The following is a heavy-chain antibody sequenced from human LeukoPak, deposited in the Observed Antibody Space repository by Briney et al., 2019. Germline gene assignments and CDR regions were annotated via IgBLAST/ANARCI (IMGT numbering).Heavy chain of an antibody. CDR1: GFTFSSYA. Sequence: PGRSLRLSCAASGFTFSSYAMHWVRQAPGKGLEWVAVISYDGSNKYYADSVKGRFTISRDNSKNTLYLQMNSLRAEDTAVYYCAKKVPADYWGQGTLVTVSS. CDR2: ISYDGSNK. CDR3: AKKVPADY. D-gene: IGHD2-2*01. V-gene: IGHV3-30*04. J-gene: IGHJ4*02.